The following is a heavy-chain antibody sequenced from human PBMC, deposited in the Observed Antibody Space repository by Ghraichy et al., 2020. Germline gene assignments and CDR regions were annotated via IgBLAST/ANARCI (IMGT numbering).Heavy chain of an antibody. J-gene: IGHJ4*03. Sequence: SETLSLTCTVSGGSISSSSYYWGWIRQPPGKGLEWIGSIYYSGSTYYNPSLKSRVTISVDTSKNQFSLKLSSVTAADTAVYYCARHLSRSGYYDHFDYWGQGTMVTVSS. V-gene: IGHV4-39*01. CDR1: GGSISSSSYY. CDR3: ARHLSRSGYYDHFDY. CDR2: IYYSGST. D-gene: IGHD3-3*01.